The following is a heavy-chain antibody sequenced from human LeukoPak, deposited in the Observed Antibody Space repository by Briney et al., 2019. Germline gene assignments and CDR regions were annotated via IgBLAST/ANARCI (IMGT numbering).Heavy chain of an antibody. V-gene: IGHV3-30*18. CDR1: GFSFISYG. Sequence: GGSLRLSCAVSGFSFISYGMHWVRQAPGKGLEWVGVISDDGRNKKYADSVKGRFTISRDNSKDTLYLQMNSLRDEDTAVYYCAKRPSDYGDYVTYFDYWGQGTLVTVSS. CDR2: ISDDGRNK. J-gene: IGHJ4*02. CDR3: AKRPSDYGDYVTYFDY. D-gene: IGHD4-17*01.